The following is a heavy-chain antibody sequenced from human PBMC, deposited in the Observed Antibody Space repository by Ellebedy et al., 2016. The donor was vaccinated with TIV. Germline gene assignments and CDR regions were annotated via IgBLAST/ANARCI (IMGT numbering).Heavy chain of an antibody. V-gene: IGHV3-23*01. CDR1: GFTFSSYA. CDR3: ARDAGYFDL. J-gene: IGHJ2*01. CDR2: ISGRGGST. Sequence: GESLKISCAASGFTFSSYAMSWVRQAPGKGLEWVSAISGRGGSTYYADSVKGRFTISRDNSKNTLYLQMNSLRVEDTAVYYCARDAGYFDLWGRGTLVTVSS.